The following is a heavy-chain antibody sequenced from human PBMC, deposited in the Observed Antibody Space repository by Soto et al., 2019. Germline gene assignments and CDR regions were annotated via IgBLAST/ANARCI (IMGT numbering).Heavy chain of an antibody. Sequence: QVQLVESGGGVVQPGRSLRLSCAASGFTFSNYAMHWVRQAPGKGLEWVAIIPYDGTKEYYADSVQGRFTISRDSSKNTLSLQMNSPRAEDTAMYFCARAMGVGFEWQQLDYWGQGTLVTVSS. J-gene: IGHJ4*02. CDR2: IPYDGTKE. CDR1: GFTFSNYA. CDR3: ARAMGVGFEWQQLDY. D-gene: IGHD6-13*01. V-gene: IGHV3-30-3*01.